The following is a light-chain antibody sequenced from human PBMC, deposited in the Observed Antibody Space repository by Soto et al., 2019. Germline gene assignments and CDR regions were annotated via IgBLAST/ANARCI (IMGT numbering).Light chain of an antibody. CDR1: SSNIGAGYD. J-gene: IGLJ2*01. CDR2: GNS. V-gene: IGLV1-40*01. CDR3: QSYDSSLSGRGVV. Sequence: QSVLTRPPSVSGAPGQRVTISCTGSSSNIGAGYDVHWYQQLPGTAPKLLIYGNSNRPSGVPDRFSGSKSGTSASLAITGLQAEDEADYYCQSYDSSLSGRGVVFGGGTKLTVL.